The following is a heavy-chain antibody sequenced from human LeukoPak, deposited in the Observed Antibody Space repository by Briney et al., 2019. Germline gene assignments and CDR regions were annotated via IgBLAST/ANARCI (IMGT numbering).Heavy chain of an antibody. J-gene: IGHJ5*02. CDR2: MNPNSGNT. V-gene: IGHV1-8*03. CDR1: GYTFTSYD. D-gene: IGHD1-1*01. CDR3: ARLVPPNDGGWFDP. Sequence: GASVKVSCKASGYTFTSYDINWVRQATGQGLEWMGWMNPNSGNTGYAQKFQGRVTITRNTSISTAYMELSSLRSEDTAVYYCARLVPPNDGGWFDPWGQGTLVTVSS.